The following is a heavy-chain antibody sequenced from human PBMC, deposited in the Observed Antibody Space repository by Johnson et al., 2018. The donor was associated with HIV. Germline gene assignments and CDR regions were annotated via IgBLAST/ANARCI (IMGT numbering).Heavy chain of an antibody. CDR3: ASAWGELDDAFDI. V-gene: IGHV3-30-3*01. D-gene: IGHD1-26*01. J-gene: IGHJ3*02. CDR1: GFTFSNAW. CDR2: ISYDGSNK. Sequence: QVQLVESGGGLVKPGGSLRLSCAASGFTFSNAWMSWVRQAPGKGLEWVAVISYDGSNKYYADSVKGRFTISRDNSKNTLYLQMNSLRAEDTAVYYCASAWGELDDAFDIWGQGTMVTVSS.